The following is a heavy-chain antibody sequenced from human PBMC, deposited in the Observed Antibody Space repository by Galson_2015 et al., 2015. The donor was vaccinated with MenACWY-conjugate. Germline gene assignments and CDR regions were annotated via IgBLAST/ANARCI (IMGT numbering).Heavy chain of an antibody. CDR3: ARWGPLGRGVTHSYFDY. CDR1: GYTFTSYY. D-gene: IGHD3-10*01. CDR2: INPSGGST. J-gene: IGHJ4*02. V-gene: IGHV1-46*01. Sequence: SVKVSCKASGYTFTSYYMHWVRQAPGQGLEWMGIINPSGGSTCYAQTFQGRVTMTRDKSTSTVYMELSSLRSEDTAVYYCARWGPLGRGVTHSYFDYWDQATLPTVSA.